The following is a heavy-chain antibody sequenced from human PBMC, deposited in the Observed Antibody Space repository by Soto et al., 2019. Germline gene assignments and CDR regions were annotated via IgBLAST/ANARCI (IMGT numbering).Heavy chain of an antibody. CDR2: TYYSGIT. CDR3: ARAGCSGGSCYSPAARLDY. CDR1: GGSISSGGYY. J-gene: IGHJ4*02. Sequence: QVQLQESGPGLVKPSQTLSLTCTVSGGSISSGGYYWSWIRQHPGKGLERVGYTYYSGITYYNPSRKRRVTISVDTSRNQFSLKLSSVTAADTAVYYCARAGCSGGSCYSPAARLDYWGQGTLVTVSS. V-gene: IGHV4-31*03. D-gene: IGHD2-15*01.